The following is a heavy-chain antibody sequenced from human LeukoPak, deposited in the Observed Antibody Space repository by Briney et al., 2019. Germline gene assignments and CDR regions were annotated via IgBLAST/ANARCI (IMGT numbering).Heavy chain of an antibody. CDR2: IYTSGRAT. Sequence: GGSLRLSCAASGFAFNTYPMTWVRQAPEKGLQWVSPIYTSGRATYYPASVEGRLTISSDNSKNTLYLQMNSLRADDTAVYYCAKARGASVYEPFDDWGQGTKVTVSP. J-gene: IGHJ4*02. CDR3: AKARGASVYEPFDD. CDR1: GFAFNTYP. D-gene: IGHD5/OR15-5a*01. V-gene: IGHV3-23*05.